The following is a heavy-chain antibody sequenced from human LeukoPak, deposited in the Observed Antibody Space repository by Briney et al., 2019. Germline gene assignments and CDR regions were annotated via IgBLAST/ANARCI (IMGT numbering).Heavy chain of an antibody. J-gene: IGHJ4*02. V-gene: IGHV1-18*04. D-gene: IGHD2-2*01. Sequence: EASVKVSCKASGYTLTSYGISWVRQAPGQGLEWMGWISAYNGNTNYAQKLQGRVTMTTDTSTSTAYMELRSLRSDDTAVYYCARVSTSCYEFDYWGQGTLVTVSS. CDR1: GYTLTSYG. CDR3: ARVSTSCYEFDY. CDR2: ISAYNGNT.